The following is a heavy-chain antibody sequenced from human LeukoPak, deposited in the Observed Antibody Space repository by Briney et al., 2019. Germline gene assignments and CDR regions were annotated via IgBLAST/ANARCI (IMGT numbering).Heavy chain of an antibody. CDR1: DASISSYY. Sequence: SETLSLTCTVSDASISSYYWSWIRQPAGKGLEWIGRIYVSGTSVYNPSLKSRVTISVDTSKNQFFLNLRSVTAADTAVYYCARVPRIEAGATGDWFDPWGQGTVVTVSS. CDR3: ARVPRIEAGATGDWFDP. CDR2: IYVSGTS. D-gene: IGHD6-13*01. V-gene: IGHV4-4*07. J-gene: IGHJ5*02.